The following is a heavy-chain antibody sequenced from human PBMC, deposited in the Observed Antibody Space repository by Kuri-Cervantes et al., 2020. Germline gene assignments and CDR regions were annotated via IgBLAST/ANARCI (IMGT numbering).Heavy chain of an antibody. J-gene: IGHJ3*02. V-gene: IGHV3-73*01. D-gene: IGHD1-7*01. CDR3: TRYNWNYDAFDI. Sequence: GESLKISCAASGFTFSGSAMHWARQASGKGLEWVGRIRSKANSYATAYAASVKGRFTISRDDSENTAYLQMNSLKTEDTAVYYYTRYNWNYDAFDIWGQGTMVTVSS. CDR2: IRSKANSYAT. CDR1: GFTFSGSA.